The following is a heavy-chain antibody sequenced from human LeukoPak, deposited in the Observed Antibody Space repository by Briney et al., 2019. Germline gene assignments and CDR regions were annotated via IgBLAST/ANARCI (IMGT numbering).Heavy chain of an antibody. J-gene: IGHJ4*02. Sequence: PSETLSLTCAVSGGPFSGFFWSWIRQSSGKGLEWIGEIHNSGTTNYNPSLNSRVTISEDTSKNQFYLNLSSVTAADTAVYYCARRYYYNLGSFPFDFWGQGTLVTVSS. V-gene: IGHV4-34*01. CDR3: ARRYYYNLGSFPFDF. D-gene: IGHD3-10*01. CDR2: IHNSGTT. CDR1: GGPFSGFF.